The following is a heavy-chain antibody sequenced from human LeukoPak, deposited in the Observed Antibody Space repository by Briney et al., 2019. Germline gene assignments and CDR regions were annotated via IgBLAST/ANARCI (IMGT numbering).Heavy chain of an antibody. V-gene: IGHV4-59*01. D-gene: IGHD4-17*01. Sequence: SDTLSLTCTVSGGSISSYYWSWIRQPPGKGLEWIGYIYYSGSTNYNPSLKSRVTISVDTYKNQFSLKLSSVTAADTAVYYCARDATDYGDYGGGGVWDSWFDPWGQGTLVTVSS. J-gene: IGHJ5*02. CDR2: IYYSGST. CDR3: ARDATDYGDYGGGGVWDSWFDP. CDR1: GGSISSYY.